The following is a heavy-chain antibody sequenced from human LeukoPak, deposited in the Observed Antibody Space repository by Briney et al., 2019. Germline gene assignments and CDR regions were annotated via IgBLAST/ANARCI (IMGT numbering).Heavy chain of an antibody. D-gene: IGHD6-19*01. Sequence: PGGSLRLSCAASGFTFSGYAMHWVRQAPGKGLEYVSAISSNGGSTSHANSVKGRLTISRDNSKNTLYLQMGSLRPEDMAVYYCARVHSSGWIDYWGQGTLVTVSS. V-gene: IGHV3-64*01. J-gene: IGHJ4*02. CDR2: ISSNGGST. CDR3: ARVHSSGWIDY. CDR1: GFTFSGYA.